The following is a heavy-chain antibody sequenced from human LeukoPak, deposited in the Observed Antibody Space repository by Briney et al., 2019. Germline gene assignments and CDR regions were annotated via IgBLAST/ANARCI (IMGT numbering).Heavy chain of an antibody. CDR1: GGSICNYY. V-gene: IGHV4-59*08. D-gene: IGHD6-19*01. CDR3: ARHAISGWYDPRSDY. CDR2: IYYTGST. Sequence: LETLSLTCTVSGGSICNYYWSWIRQPQGKGLEWIGQIYYTGSTRYNASLKSRVTISVDTSKNQFSLKLNSVTAADTDGYYCARHAISGWYDPRSDYWGQGTLVTVSS. J-gene: IGHJ4*02.